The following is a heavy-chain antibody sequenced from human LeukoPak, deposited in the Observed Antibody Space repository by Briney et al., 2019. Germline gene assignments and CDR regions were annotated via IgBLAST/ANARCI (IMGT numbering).Heavy chain of an antibody. D-gene: IGHD2-2*01. CDR2: MNPNSGNT. V-gene: IGHV1-8*01. J-gene: IGHJ3*02. CDR3: ASVVVVPALADDAFDI. CDR1: GYTFTSYD. Sequence: ASVKVSCKASGYTFTSYDINWVRQATGQGLEWMGWMNPNSGNTGYAQKFQGRVTMTRNTSISTAYMELSSLRSGDTAVYYCASVVVVPALADDAFDIWGQGTMVTVSS.